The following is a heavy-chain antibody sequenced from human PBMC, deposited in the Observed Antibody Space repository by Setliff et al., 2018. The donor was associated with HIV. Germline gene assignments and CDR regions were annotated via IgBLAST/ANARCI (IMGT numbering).Heavy chain of an antibody. J-gene: IGHJ4*02. V-gene: IGHV3-7*03. CDR3: ARDYWGNSYFDY. CDR1: GFSFNNAW. D-gene: IGHD3-16*01. CDR2: IKQDGSEK. Sequence: GGSLRLSCAASGFSFNNAWMSWVRQGPGKGLEWVANIKQDGSEKHYVGSVKGRFTISRDNDKKLLILQMNSLAAEDMAVYYCARDYWGNSYFDYWGQGTRVTVSS.